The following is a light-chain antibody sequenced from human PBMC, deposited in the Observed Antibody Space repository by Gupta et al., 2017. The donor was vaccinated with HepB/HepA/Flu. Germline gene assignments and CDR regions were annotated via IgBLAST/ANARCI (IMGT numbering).Light chain of an antibody. J-gene: IGLJ2*01. CDR1: SGSVSTSHY. V-gene: IGLV8-61*01. CDR3: ALYMGSGISV. Sequence: QTVVTQEPSFSVSPGGTVTLTCGLSSGSVSTSHYPSWYRQTPGQPPRTLIYSTDSRSSGVPDRFSGSILGNKAALTITGAQADDESDYYCALYMGSGISVFGGGTKLTVL. CDR2: STD.